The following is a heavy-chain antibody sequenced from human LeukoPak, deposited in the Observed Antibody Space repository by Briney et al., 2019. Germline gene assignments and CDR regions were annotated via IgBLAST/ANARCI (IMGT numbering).Heavy chain of an antibody. V-gene: IGHV3-20*04. Sequence: GGSLRLSCAASGFTFDDYGMSWVRQAPGKGLEWVSGISWNGGRTGYADSVMGRFTISRDSAKNSLYLQMNSLRAEDTAFYYCARDYCSGGSCYGGHGYWGQGTLVTVSS. J-gene: IGHJ4*02. CDR3: ARDYCSGGSCYGGHGY. CDR1: GFTFDDYG. CDR2: ISWNGGRT. D-gene: IGHD2-15*01.